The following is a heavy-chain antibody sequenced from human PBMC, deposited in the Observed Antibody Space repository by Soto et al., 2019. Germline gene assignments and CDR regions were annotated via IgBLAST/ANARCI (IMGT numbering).Heavy chain of an antibody. CDR3: AKGGGYTYDTFLDY. J-gene: IGHJ4*02. CDR2: ISASGGST. Sequence: LRLSCAASGFTFDDYTMHWVRQAPGKGLEWVSGISASGGSTNYAASVKGRFTISRDNSENTVYLQLNSLTAGDTAVYYCAKGGGYTYDTFLDYWGQGTLVTVSS. V-gene: IGHV3-23*01. CDR1: GFTFDDYT. D-gene: IGHD5-18*01.